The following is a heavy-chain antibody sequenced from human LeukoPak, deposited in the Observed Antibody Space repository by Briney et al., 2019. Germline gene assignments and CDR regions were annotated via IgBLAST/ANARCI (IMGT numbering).Heavy chain of an antibody. Sequence: GGSLRLSCGVSGVTVSSNYMIWVRQAPGKGLEWLSIIYPGGSTHYADSVKGRFSISRDNSKNTLYFQMINLRADDTAVYYCARGSMFGSADIWGQGTLVTVSS. D-gene: IGHD3-3*01. CDR3: ARGSMFGSADI. CDR1: GVTVSSNY. J-gene: IGHJ1*01. V-gene: IGHV3-53*01. CDR2: IYPGGST.